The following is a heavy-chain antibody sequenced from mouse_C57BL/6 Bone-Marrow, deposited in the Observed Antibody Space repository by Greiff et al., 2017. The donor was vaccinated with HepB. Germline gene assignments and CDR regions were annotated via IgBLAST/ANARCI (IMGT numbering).Heavy chain of an antibody. CDR1: GYTFTDYY. J-gene: IGHJ4*01. CDR2: IYPGSGNT. CDR3: ARDAYYSNYYYYAMDY. V-gene: IGHV1-84*01. Sequence: QVQLQQSGPELVKPGASVKISCKASGYTFTDYYINWVKQRPGQGLEWIGWIYPGSGNTKYNEKFKGKATLTVDTSSSTAYMQLSSLTSEDSAVYFCARDAYYSNYYYYAMDYWGQGTSVTVSS. D-gene: IGHD2-5*01.